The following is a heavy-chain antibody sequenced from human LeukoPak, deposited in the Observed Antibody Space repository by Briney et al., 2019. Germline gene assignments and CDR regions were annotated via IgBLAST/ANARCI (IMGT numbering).Heavy chain of an antibody. J-gene: IGHJ4*02. Sequence: GGSLRLSCAASGFTFSSYGMHWVRQAPGKGLEWVAFIWYDGSNKYYVDSVKGRFTISRDNSKNTLYLQMNSLRAEDTAVYHCAKAGNSNYANWGQGTLVTVSS. CDR3: AKAGNSNYAN. CDR1: GFTFSSYG. V-gene: IGHV3-30*02. CDR2: IWYDGSNK. D-gene: IGHD4-11*01.